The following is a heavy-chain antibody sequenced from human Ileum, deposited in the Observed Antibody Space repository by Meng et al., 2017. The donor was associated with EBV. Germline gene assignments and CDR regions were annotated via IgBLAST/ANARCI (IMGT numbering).Heavy chain of an antibody. CDR1: GYTFTRYP. V-gene: IGHV1-3*04. J-gene: IGHJ4*02. CDR3: ASRPGFNIGPFDF. CDR2: INTDNGET. D-gene: IGHD3/OR15-3a*01. Sequence: GTSGAEGKNPGASVKLYGTASGYTFTRYPIHWVRQDPGQRHEWMGWINTDNGETEFSQKFQGSVTITRDTSATTAYMELISLRSEDTAVYYCASRPGFNIGPFDFWGQGTLVTVSS.